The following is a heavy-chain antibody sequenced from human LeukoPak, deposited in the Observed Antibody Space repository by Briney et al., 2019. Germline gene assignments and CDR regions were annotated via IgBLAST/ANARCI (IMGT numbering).Heavy chain of an antibody. J-gene: IGHJ5*02. CDR2: INHSGST. CDR1: GGSFSGYY. D-gene: IGHD3-10*01. V-gene: IGHV4-34*01. Sequence: SETLPLTCAVCGGSFSGYYWSWIRQPPGKGLEWIGEINHSGSTNYNPSLTSRVTISVDTSKNQFSLRLSSVTAADTAVYYCAVTHGSGSYYPAETWFDPWGQGTLVTVSS. CDR3: AVTHGSGSYYPAETWFDP.